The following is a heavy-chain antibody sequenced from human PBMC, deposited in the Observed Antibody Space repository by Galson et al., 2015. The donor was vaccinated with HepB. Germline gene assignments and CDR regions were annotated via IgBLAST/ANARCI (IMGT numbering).Heavy chain of an antibody. CDR2: IYYSGST. CDR1: GGSISSSSYY. J-gene: IGHJ5*02. CDR3: ARDPGEPYGSDWFDP. Sequence: LTCTVSGGSISSSSYYWGWIRQPPGKGLEWIGSIYYSGSTYYNPSLKSRVTISVDTSKNQFSLKLSSVTAADTAVYYCARDPGEPYGSDWFDPWGQGTLVTVSS. V-gene: IGHV4-39*07. D-gene: IGHD3-10*01.